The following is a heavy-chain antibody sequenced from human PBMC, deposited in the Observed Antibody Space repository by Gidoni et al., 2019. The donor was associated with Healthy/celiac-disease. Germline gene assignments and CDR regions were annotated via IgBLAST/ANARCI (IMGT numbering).Heavy chain of an antibody. V-gene: IGHV4-34*01. CDR2: INHSGST. CDR1: GGSFRGYY. J-gene: IGHJ4*02. Sequence: QVQLQQWGAGLLKPSETLSLTCAVYGGSFRGYYWSWIRQPPGKGLEWIGEINHSGSTNYNPSLKSRVTISVDTSKNQFSLKLSSVTAADTAVYYCARGRARYNWNDSPLDYWGQGTLVTVSS. CDR3: ARGRARYNWNDSPLDY. D-gene: IGHD1-1*01.